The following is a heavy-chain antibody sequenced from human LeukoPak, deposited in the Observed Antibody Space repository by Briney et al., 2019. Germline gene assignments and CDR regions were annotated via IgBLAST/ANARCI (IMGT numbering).Heavy chain of an antibody. CDR2: IYHSGTT. V-gene: IGHV4-38-2*02. Sequence: SETLSLTCIVSGYSISSGFYWGWIRQPPGKGLEWIGSIYHSGTTYYNPSLKSRVTISVDSSQNQFSLRLTSLTAADTAVYYCARILARQFTSFSDSSPYTYYYMDVWGKGTTVTVSS. CDR3: ARILARQFTSFSDSSPYTYYYMDV. CDR1: GYSISSGFY. J-gene: IGHJ6*03. D-gene: IGHD2/OR15-2a*01.